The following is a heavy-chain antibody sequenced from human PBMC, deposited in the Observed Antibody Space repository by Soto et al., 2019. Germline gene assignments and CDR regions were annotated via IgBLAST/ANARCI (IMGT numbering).Heavy chain of an antibody. V-gene: IGHV1-69*01. CDR1: GGTFSSYA. J-gene: IGHJ4*02. D-gene: IGHD6-13*01. CDR3: ARKLWRLSGLAAEYGD. Sequence: QVQLVQSGAEVKKPGSSVKVSCKASGGTFSSYAISWVRQAPGQGLEWMGGIIPIFGTANYAQKFQGRVTITADESTSTAYMELSSLRSVDTAVYYCARKLWRLSGLAAEYGDWGQGTLVTVSS. CDR2: IIPIFGTA.